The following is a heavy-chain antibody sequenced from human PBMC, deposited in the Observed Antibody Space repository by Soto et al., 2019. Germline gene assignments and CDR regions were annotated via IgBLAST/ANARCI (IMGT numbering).Heavy chain of an antibody. CDR2: ISAYNGNT. CDR3: ARSITIFGVVIIQSPPYYFDY. Sequence: AASVKVSCKASGYTFTSYGISWVRQAPGQGLEWMGWISAYNGNTNYAQKLQGRVTMTTDTSTGTAYRELRSLRSDDTAVYYCARSITIFGVVIIQSPPYYFDYWGQGTRVTVSS. D-gene: IGHD3-3*01. CDR1: GYTFTSYG. V-gene: IGHV1-18*01. J-gene: IGHJ4*02.